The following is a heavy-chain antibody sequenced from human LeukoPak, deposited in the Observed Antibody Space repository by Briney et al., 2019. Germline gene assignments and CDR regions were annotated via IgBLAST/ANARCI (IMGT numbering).Heavy chain of an antibody. CDR1: GFTFSSYA. Sequence: GGSLRLSCAASGFTFSSYAMHWVRQAPGKGLEWVAVISYDGSNKYYADSVKGRFTISRDNSKNTLYLQMNSLRAEDTAVYYCARALGYIEVGFDYWGQGTLVTVSS. V-gene: IGHV3-30-3*01. CDR2: ISYDGSNK. CDR3: ARALGYIEVGFDY. J-gene: IGHJ4*02. D-gene: IGHD5-12*01.